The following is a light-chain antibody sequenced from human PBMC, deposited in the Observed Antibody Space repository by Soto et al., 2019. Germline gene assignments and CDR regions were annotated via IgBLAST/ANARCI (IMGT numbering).Light chain of an antibody. Sequence: EIVLTQSPVTLSLSSGERATLSCRASQSISAYLVWYQQKPGQAPRLLIYDAFNRATGIPARFSGSGSGTDFTLTISSLEPEDFAVYYCQQRRNWPITFGQGTRLEIK. J-gene: IGKJ5*01. CDR2: DAF. CDR1: QSISAY. V-gene: IGKV3-11*01. CDR3: QQRRNWPIT.